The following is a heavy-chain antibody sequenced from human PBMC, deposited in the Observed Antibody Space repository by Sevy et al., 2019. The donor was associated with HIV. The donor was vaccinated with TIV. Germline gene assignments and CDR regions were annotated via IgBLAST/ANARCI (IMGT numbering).Heavy chain of an antibody. CDR3: ARKGNGYNRFYFDH. J-gene: IGHJ4*02. CDR1: GGSISSSSYQ. D-gene: IGHD5-12*01. V-gene: IGHV4-39*01. CDR2: FYYTGSA. Sequence: SETLSLTCSISGGSISSSSYQWGWIRQPPGKGLEWIGTFYYTGSAYYSPSLKSRVTISGDTSNNQFSLRLTSVTAADTAMYYCARKGNGYNRFYFDHWGQGTLVTVSS.